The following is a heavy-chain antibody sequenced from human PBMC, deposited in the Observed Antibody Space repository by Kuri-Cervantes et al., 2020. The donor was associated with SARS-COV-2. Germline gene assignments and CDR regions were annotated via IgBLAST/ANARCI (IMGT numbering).Heavy chain of an antibody. J-gene: IGHJ6*02. D-gene: IGHD2-2*01. V-gene: IGHV1-2*02. CDR2: INPNSGGT. Sequence: ASVKVSCKASGGTFSSYAISWVRQAPGQGLEWMGWINPNSGGTNYAQKFQGRVTMTRDTSISTAYMELSRLRSDDTAVYYCATCSSTSCYGYYYYGMEVWGQGTTVTVSS. CDR3: ATCSSTSCYGYYYYGMEV. CDR1: GGTFSSYA.